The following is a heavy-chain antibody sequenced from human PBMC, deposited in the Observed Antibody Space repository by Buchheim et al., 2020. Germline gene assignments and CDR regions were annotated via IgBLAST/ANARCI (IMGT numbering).Heavy chain of an antibody. D-gene: IGHD3-22*01. J-gene: IGHJ4*02. CDR2: IYSGGST. CDR3: AREEDYYDSSGQPL. V-gene: IGHV3-66*01. Sequence: EVQLVESGGGLVQPGGSLRLSCAASGFTVSSNYMSWVRQAPGKGLEWVSVIYSGGSTYYADSVKGRFTISREHSKNTLYLQMNSLRAEDTAVYYCAREEDYYDSSGQPLWGQGTL. CDR1: GFTVSSNY.